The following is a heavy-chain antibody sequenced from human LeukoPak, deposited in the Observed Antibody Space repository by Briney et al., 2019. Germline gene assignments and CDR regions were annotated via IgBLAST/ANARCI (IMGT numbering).Heavy chain of an antibody. CDR1: GGSFSGYY. D-gene: IGHD3-9*01. CDR3: ARGRRYFDWLGPPHAEYFQH. V-gene: IGHV4-34*01. Sequence: SETLSLTCAVYGGSFSGYYWSWIRQPPGKGLEWIGEINHSGSTNYNPSLKSRVTISVDTSKNQFSLKLSSVTAADTAVYYCARGRRYFDWLGPPHAEYFQHWGQGTLVTVSS. CDR2: INHSGST. J-gene: IGHJ1*01.